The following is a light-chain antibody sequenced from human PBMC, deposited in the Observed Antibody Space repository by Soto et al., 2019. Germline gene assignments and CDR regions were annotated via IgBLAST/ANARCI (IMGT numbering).Light chain of an antibody. J-gene: IGLJ3*02. CDR3: SSYAGSNILV. CDR2: EVT. Sequence: QSALTRPPSASGSPGQSVTISCTGTSSDVGGYNYVSWYQQHPGKVPKLMIYEVTKRPSGVPDRFSGSKSGNTASLTVSGLQAEDEADYYCSSYAGSNILVFGGGTKLTVL. V-gene: IGLV2-8*01. CDR1: SSDVGGYNY.